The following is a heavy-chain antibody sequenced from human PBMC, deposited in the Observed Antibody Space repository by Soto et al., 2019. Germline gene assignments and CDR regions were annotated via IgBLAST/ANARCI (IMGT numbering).Heavy chain of an antibody. Sequence: SSVEVSCKASGFTFTSSAVQWVRQARGQRLEWIGWIVVGSGNTNYAQKFQERVTITRDMSTSTAYMELSSLRSEDTAVYYCAVLDVAARSDYDSNGSYGMDGWGQGT. D-gene: IGHD3-22*01. CDR2: IVVGSGNT. CDR1: GFTFTSSA. J-gene: IGHJ6*02. V-gene: IGHV1-58*01. CDR3: AVLDVAARSDYDSNGSYGMDG.